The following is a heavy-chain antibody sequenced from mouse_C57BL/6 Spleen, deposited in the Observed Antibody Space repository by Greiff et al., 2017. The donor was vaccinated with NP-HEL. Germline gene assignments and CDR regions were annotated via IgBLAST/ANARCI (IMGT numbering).Heavy chain of an antibody. CDR1: GFTFSSYG. J-gene: IGHJ3*01. V-gene: IGHV5-6*01. Sequence: EVMLVESGGDLVKPGGSLKLSCAASGFTFSSYGMSWVRQTPDKRLEWVATISSGGSYTYYPDSVKGRFTISRDNAKNTLYLQMSSLKSEDTAMYYCARQNYGTPFAYWGQGTLVTVSA. CDR2: ISSGGSYT. D-gene: IGHD1-1*01. CDR3: ARQNYGTPFAY.